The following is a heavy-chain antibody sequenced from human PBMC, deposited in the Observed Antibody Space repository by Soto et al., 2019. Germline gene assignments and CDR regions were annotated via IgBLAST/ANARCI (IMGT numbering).Heavy chain of an antibody. Sequence: QITLKESGPTLVKPTQTLTLTCTFSGFSLSTSGVGVGWIRQPPGKAPEWLALIYWDDDKRYSPSLKSRLTITKDTSKNQVVLAMTNMDPVDTATYYCAPQDTWDAFDIWGQGTLVTVSS. D-gene: IGHD5-18*01. J-gene: IGHJ3*02. V-gene: IGHV2-5*02. CDR2: IYWDDDK. CDR1: GFSLSTSGVG. CDR3: APQDTWDAFDI.